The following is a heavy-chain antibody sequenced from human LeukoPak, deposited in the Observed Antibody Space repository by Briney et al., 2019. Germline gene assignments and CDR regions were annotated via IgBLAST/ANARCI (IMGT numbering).Heavy chain of an antibody. CDR1: GGSFSGYY. D-gene: IGHD2-15*01. CDR2: INHSGST. CDR3: ARDIVVVVAARYNWFDP. Sequence: SSETLSLTCAVYGGSFSGYYWSWIRQPPGKGLEWIGEINHSGSTNYNPSLKSRVTISVDTSKNQFSLKLSSVTAADTAVYCCARDIVVVVAARYNWFDPWGQGTLVTVSS. J-gene: IGHJ5*02. V-gene: IGHV4-34*01.